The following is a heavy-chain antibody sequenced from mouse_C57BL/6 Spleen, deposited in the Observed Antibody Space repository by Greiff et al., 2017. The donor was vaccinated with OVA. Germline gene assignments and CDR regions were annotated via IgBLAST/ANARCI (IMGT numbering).Heavy chain of an antibody. CDR3: ARGGYSNYFDY. D-gene: IGHD2-5*01. J-gene: IGHJ2*01. Sequence: VQLKESGPELVKPGASVKMSCKASGYTFTDYNMHWVKQSHGKSLEWIGYINPNNGGTSYNQKFKGKATLTVNKSSSTAYMELRSLTSEDSAVYYCARGGYSNYFDYWGQGTTLTVSS. CDR2: INPNNGGT. CDR1: GYTFTDYN. V-gene: IGHV1-22*01.